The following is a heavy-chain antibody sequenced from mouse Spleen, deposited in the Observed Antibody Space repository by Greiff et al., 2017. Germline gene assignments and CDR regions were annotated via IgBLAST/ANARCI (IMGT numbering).Heavy chain of an antibody. D-gene: IGHD2-4*01. CDR3: AYYDYDPWFAY. CDR2: IYPGSGNT. CDR1: GYTFTDYY. J-gene: IGHJ3*01. Sequence: VQLQQSGAELVRPGASVKLSCKASGYTFTDYYINWVKQRPGQGLEWIARIYPGSGNTYYNEKFKGKATLTAEKSSSTAYMQLSSLTSEDSAVYFCAYYDYDPWFAYWGQGTLVTVSA. V-gene: IGHV1-76*01.